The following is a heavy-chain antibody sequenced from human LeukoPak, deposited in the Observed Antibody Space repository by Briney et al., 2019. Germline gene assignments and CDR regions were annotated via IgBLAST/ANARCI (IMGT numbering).Heavy chain of an antibody. J-gene: IGHJ4*02. CDR1: GGSISSGGYY. CDR3: ANFLWFGEEYFDY. CDR2: IYHSGST. D-gene: IGHD3-10*01. V-gene: IGHV4-30-2*01. Sequence: MPSETLSLTCTVSGGSISSGGYYWSWIRQHPGKGLEWIGYIYHSGSTYYNPSLKSRVTISVDRSKNQFSLKLSSVTAADTAVYYCANFLWFGEEYFDYWGQGTLVTVSS.